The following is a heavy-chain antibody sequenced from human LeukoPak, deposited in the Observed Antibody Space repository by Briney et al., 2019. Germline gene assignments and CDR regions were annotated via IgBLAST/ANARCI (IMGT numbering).Heavy chain of an antibody. CDR3: AREYSSFDAFDI. Sequence: PSETLSLTCTVPGGSISSYYWSWIRQPPGKGLEWIGYIYYSGSTNYNPSLKSRVTISVDTSKNQFSLKLSSVTAADTAVYYCAREYSSFDAFDIWGQGTMVTVSS. D-gene: IGHD6-6*01. J-gene: IGHJ3*02. CDR2: IYYSGST. V-gene: IGHV4-59*01. CDR1: GGSISSYY.